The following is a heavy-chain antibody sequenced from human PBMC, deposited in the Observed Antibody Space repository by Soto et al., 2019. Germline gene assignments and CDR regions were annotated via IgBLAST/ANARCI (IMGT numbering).Heavy chain of an antibody. CDR1: GDRVSSNSAA. D-gene: IGHD1-26*01. Sequence: PSQSLSLTYAISGDRVSSNSAAWNWIRQSPSRGLEWLGRTYYRSKWYNDYAVSVKGRITINPDTSKNQFSLQLNSVTPEDTAVNYCARGWEGLFDYWGQGTLVTVSS. CDR2: TYYRSKWYN. J-gene: IGHJ4*02. V-gene: IGHV6-1*01. CDR3: ARGWEGLFDY.